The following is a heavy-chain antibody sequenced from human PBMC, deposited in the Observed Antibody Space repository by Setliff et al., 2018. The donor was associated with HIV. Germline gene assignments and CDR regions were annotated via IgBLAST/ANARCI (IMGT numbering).Heavy chain of an antibody. V-gene: IGHV4-34*01. CDR1: GGSLTGYY. Sequence: SETLSLTCAVYGGSLTGYYWSWIRQPPGMGLEWIGEIHHGGATKYNPSVKSRVTISVDTSKNQFSLQLSSVTAADTAVYYCARAMYYYGSGSYDYYMDVWGKGTTVTVS. J-gene: IGHJ6*03. CDR3: ARAMYYYGSGSYDYYMDV. D-gene: IGHD3-10*01. CDR2: IHHGGAT.